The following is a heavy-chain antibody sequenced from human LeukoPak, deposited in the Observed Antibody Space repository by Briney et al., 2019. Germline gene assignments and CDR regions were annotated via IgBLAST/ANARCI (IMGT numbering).Heavy chain of an antibody. Sequence: PSETLSLTCTVSGGSISSYYWSWIRQPPGKGLEWIGCIYYSGSTYYNPSLKSRVTISVDTSKNQFSLKLSSVTAADTAVYYCAREKTIGGFVWYFDLWGRGTLVTVSS. D-gene: IGHD1-26*01. CDR2: IYYSGST. CDR3: AREKTIGGFVWYFDL. CDR1: GGSISSYY. J-gene: IGHJ2*01. V-gene: IGHV4-59*12.